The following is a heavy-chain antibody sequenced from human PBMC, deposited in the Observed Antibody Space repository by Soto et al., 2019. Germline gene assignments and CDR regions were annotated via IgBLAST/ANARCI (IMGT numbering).Heavy chain of an antibody. Sequence: GGSLRLSCAASGFTFSNAWMSWVRQAPGKGLEWVGRIKSKTDGGTTDYAAPVKGRFTISRDDSKNTLYLQMNSLKIEDTAVYYCTTEVDYYDRSGYYRYYFDDWGQGIPVTVDS. J-gene: IGHJ4*02. D-gene: IGHD3-22*01. CDR1: GFTFSNAW. CDR3: TTEVDYYDRSGYYRYYFDD. CDR2: IKSKTDGGTT. V-gene: IGHV3-15*01.